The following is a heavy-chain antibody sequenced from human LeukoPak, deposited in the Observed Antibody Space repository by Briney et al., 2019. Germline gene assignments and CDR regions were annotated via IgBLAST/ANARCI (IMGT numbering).Heavy chain of an antibody. V-gene: IGHV3-30*18. Sequence: GGSLRLSCAASGFTFSYFGMHWVRQAPGKGLEWVAVISYDGSNKYYADSVEGRFTISRDNSKNTLYLQMNSLRTEVTAVYYCAKGIVSTSAGGFDYWGQGTLVTVSS. J-gene: IGHJ4*02. CDR3: AKGIVSTSAGGFDY. CDR1: GFTFSYFG. CDR2: ISYDGSNK. D-gene: IGHD2-2*01.